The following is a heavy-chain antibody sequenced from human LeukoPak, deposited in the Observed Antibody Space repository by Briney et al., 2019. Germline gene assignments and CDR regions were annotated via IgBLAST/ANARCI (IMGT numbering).Heavy chain of an antibody. CDR2: ISAYNGNT. CDR1: GYAFISYG. J-gene: IGHJ4*01. D-gene: IGHD3-10*01. CDR3: ARVPITMVRGVIESVDY. V-gene: IGHV1-18*01. Sequence: ASGKVSCKASGYAFISYGISWVRQAPGQGLEWMGWISAYNGNTNYAQKLQGRVTMTTDTSTSTAYMELRSLRSDDTAVYYCARVPITMVRGVIESVDYWGQEPWSPSPQ.